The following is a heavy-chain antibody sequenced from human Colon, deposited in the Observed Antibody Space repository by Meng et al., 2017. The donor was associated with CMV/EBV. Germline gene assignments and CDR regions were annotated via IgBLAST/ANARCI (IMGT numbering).Heavy chain of an antibody. CDR3: ARAKPGYCSSTSCLPSGYFQH. CDR1: TGYY. J-gene: IGHJ1*01. Sequence: TGYYMHWVRQAPGKGLEWMGWINPNSGGTNYAQKFQGRVTMTRDTSISTAYMELSRLRSDDTAVYYCARAKPGYCSSTSCLPSGYFQHWGQGTLVTVSS. V-gene: IGHV1-2*02. CDR2: INPNSGGT. D-gene: IGHD2-2*01.